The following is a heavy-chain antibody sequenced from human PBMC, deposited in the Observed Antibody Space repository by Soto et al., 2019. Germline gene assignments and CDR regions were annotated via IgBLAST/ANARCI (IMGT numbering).Heavy chain of an antibody. CDR3: ARDRTYSSSWYYYYGMDV. CDR1: GFTFSSYS. J-gene: IGHJ6*02. Sequence: GGSLRLSCAASGFTFSSYSMNWVRQAPGKGLEWVSSISSSSSYIYYADSVKGRFTISRDNAKNSLYLQMNSLRAEDTAVYYCARDRTYSSSWYYYYGMDVWGQGTTVTVSS. D-gene: IGHD6-13*01. V-gene: IGHV3-21*01. CDR2: ISSSSSYI.